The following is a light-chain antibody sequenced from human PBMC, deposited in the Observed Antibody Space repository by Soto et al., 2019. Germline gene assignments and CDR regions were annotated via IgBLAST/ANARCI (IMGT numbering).Light chain of an antibody. CDR3: QKYSSVIT. CDR1: QGISNF. Sequence: IQMTQSPSSLSASVGDRVTITCRASQGISNFLAWYQQKPGKVPKLLISAASTLQSGVPSRFSGSGSGTDFTLTITSLQPEDVATYYCQKYSSVITFGQGTRLEIK. V-gene: IGKV1-27*01. CDR2: AAS. J-gene: IGKJ5*01.